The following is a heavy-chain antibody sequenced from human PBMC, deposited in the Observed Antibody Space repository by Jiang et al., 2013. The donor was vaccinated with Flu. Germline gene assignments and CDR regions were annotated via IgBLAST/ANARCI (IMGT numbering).Heavy chain of an antibody. CDR2: IYTTETT. CDR1: GGSISTYS. J-gene: IGHJ1*01. V-gene: IGHV4-4*07. CDR3: TRGLRLGVTAADI. D-gene: IGHD6-13*01. Sequence: PGLVKPSETLSLTCTVSGGSISTYSWSWIRQPAGKGLEWIGRIYTTETTNYNPSLKSRVTMSVDTSKNQFSLKLRSVTAADTAMYYCTRGLRLGVTAADIWGQGTLVAVSS.